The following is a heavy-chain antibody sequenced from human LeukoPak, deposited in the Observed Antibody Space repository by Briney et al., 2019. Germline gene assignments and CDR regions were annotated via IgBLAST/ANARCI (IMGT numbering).Heavy chain of an antibody. Sequence: GGSLRLSCAASGFTFSTYWMSWVRQAPGKGLEWVANIKQDGSETYYVGSVKGRFTISRDNAKNSLCLQMNSLRAEDTAVYYCAGLTMIRGVIGYWGQGTLVTVSS. CDR3: AGLTMIRGVIGY. V-gene: IGHV3-7*01. CDR2: IKQDGSET. J-gene: IGHJ4*02. D-gene: IGHD3-10*01. CDR1: GFTFSTYW.